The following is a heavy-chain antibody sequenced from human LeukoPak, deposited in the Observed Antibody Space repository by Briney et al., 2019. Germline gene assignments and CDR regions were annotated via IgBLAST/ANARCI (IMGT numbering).Heavy chain of an antibody. J-gene: IGHJ2*01. D-gene: IGHD3-22*01. CDR3: ARASNYDSSGYYFHWYFDL. V-gene: IGHV4-59*01. CDR2: IYYSGTT. Sequence: SETLSLTCSVSSGSLRNYYWSWVRQSPGKGLEWIGYIYYSGTTKYNPSLKSRVTLSIDTSQSRFSLKMNSVTAADTAVYYCARASNYDSSGYYFHWYFDLWGRGTLVTVSS. CDR1: SGSLRNYY.